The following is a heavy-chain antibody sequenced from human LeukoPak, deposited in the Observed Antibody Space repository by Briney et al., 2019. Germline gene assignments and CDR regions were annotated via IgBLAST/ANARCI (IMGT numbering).Heavy chain of an antibody. CDR3: ARQGSRYSSGWQYFQH. CDR2: INHSGST. V-gene: IGHV4-34*01. D-gene: IGHD6-19*01. CDR1: GGSFSGYY. Sequence: SETLSLTCAVYGGSFSGYYWSWIRQPPGKGLEWIGEINHSGSTNYNPSLKSRVTISVDTSKNQFSLKLSSVTAADTAVYYCARQGSRYSSGWQYFQHWGQGTLVTVSS. J-gene: IGHJ1*01.